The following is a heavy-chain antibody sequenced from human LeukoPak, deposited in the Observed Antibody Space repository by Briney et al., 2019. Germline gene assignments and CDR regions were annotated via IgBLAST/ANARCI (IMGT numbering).Heavy chain of an antibody. Sequence: VKVSFKVSEYPLTELSMHWVRPAPGKGPEWMGGFDPEDGETIYAQKFQGRVTMTEDTSTDTAYMELSSLRSEDTAVYYCATDSGITMVRGGIYYYGMDVWGKGTTVTVSS. CDR3: ATDSGITMVRGGIYYYGMDV. J-gene: IGHJ6*04. CDR2: FDPEDGET. V-gene: IGHV1-24*01. CDR1: EYPLTELS. D-gene: IGHD3-10*01.